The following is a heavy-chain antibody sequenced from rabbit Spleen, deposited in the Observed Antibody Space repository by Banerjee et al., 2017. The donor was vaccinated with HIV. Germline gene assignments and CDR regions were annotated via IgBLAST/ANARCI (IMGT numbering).Heavy chain of an antibody. CDR2: IDAGSSGFT. D-gene: IGHD6-1*01. V-gene: IGHV1S45*01. J-gene: IGHJ4*01. Sequence: EQLEESGGGLVKPEGSLTLTCKASGVSFSISSYMCWVRQAPGKGLEWIACIDAGSSGFTYFATWAKGRFTCSKTSSTAVTLQMTRLTAADTATYFCTRGEYFTVGFSAYAIYLDLWGQGTLVTVS. CDR1: GVSFSISSY. CDR3: TRGEYFTVGFSAYAIYLDL.